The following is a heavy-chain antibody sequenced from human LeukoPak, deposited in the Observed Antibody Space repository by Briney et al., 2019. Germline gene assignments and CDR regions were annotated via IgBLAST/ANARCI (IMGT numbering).Heavy chain of an antibody. D-gene: IGHD6-19*01. Sequence: ASETLSLTCTVSGGSISSYYWSWIRQPAGKGLEWIGRIYTSGSTNYNPSLKSRVTMSVDTSKNQFSLKLSSVTAADTAVYYCARDSYSSGWPGIDYWGQGTLVTVSS. J-gene: IGHJ4*02. CDR2: IYTSGST. CDR1: GGSISSYY. V-gene: IGHV4-4*07. CDR3: ARDSYSSGWPGIDY.